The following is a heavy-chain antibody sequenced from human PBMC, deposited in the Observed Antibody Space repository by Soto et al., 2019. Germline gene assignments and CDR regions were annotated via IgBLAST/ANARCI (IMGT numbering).Heavy chain of an antibody. J-gene: IGHJ3*02. Sequence: PGGSLRLSCTASGFTFSDYYMSWIRQAAGKGLEWVSYISSSRSTIYYADSVKGRFTISMDNPKNSLYLQMNSLRAEDTAVYYCAWDYYDSSGSDPFDIWGRGTMVTLSS. V-gene: IGHV3-11*01. CDR1: GFTFSDYY. D-gene: IGHD3-22*01. CDR2: ISSSRSTI. CDR3: AWDYYDSSGSDPFDI.